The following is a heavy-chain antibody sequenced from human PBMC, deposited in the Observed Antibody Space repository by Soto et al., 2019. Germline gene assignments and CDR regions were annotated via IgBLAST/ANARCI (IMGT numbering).Heavy chain of an antibody. D-gene: IGHD5-12*01. CDR1: GYTFFTYD. CDR2: ISTYSGDT. V-gene: IGHV1-18*01. Sequence: ASVKVSCKASGYTFFTYDISWVRQAPGQGLEWMGWISTYSGDTKYAQKFQGRVTMTTDTSTTTSYLELRSLRSDDTAVYYCARHHGPTTSENWFDPWGQGTLVTVSS. J-gene: IGHJ5*02. CDR3: ARHHGPTTSENWFDP.